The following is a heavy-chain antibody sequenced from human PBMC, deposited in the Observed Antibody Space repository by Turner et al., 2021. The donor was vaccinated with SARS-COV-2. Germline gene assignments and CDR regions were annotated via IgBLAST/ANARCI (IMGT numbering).Heavy chain of an antibody. CDR3: ARDPGDGMDV. CDR1: GLPFSRYS. J-gene: IGHJ6*02. Sequence: EVPQVESGGGFAQPAGSLRLSCVSSGLPFSRYSMNWVRQAPGKGLEWISYIDRISSTIYYADSVKGRFTISRDNARNSLYLQMNSLGDEDTAVYFCARDPGDGMDVWGQGTTVTVSS. D-gene: IGHD3-10*01. CDR2: IDRISSTI. V-gene: IGHV3-48*02.